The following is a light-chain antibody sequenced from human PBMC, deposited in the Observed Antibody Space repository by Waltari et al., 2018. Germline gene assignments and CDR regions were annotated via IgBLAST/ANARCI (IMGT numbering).Light chain of an antibody. Sequence: QSALTQPRSVSGSPGQSVTISCTGTSSDVGGYNYVSWYQQHPGKAPKLMIYDVSKRPSGVPDRFSGSKSGNTASLTISGLQAEDEADYYCCSYAGSYTLWVFGGRTKLTVL. J-gene: IGLJ3*02. CDR2: DVS. CDR1: SSDVGGYNY. CDR3: CSYAGSYTLWV. V-gene: IGLV2-11*01.